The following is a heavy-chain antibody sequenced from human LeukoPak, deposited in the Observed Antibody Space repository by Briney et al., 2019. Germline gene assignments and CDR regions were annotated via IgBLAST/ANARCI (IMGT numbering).Heavy chain of an antibody. Sequence: PSETLSLTCTVSGDSISSDNYYGSWIRQPGGEGLEWIGRIYTTGTTTYNPSLRSRVTISLDTSKNQFSLKLSSVTAADTAVYYCARGVVHYYGGEGTLVTVSS. CDR2: IYTTGTT. V-gene: IGHV4-61*02. J-gene: IGHJ4*02. D-gene: IGHD2-8*01. CDR1: GDSISSDNYY. CDR3: ARGVVHYY.